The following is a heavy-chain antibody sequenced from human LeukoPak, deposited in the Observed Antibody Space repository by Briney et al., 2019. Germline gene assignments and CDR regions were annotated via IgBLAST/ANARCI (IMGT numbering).Heavy chain of an antibody. Sequence: SETLSLTCTVSGGSISSYYWGWIRQPPGKGLEWIGSIYYSGSTYYNPSLKSRVTISVDTSKNQFSLKLSSVTAADTAVYYCARDKYSYATNWFDPWGQGTLVTVSS. CDR3: ARDKYSYATNWFDP. V-gene: IGHV4-39*07. CDR1: GGSISSYY. D-gene: IGHD5-18*01. CDR2: IYYSGST. J-gene: IGHJ5*02.